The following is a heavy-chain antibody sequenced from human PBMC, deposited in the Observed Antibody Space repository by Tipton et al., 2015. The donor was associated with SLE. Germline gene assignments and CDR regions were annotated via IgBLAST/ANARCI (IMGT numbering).Heavy chain of an antibody. Sequence: SLRLSCAASGFTFSSYAMSWVRQAPGKGLEWVSTISGSGGSTYYADSVKGRFTISRDNAENSLYLQMNSLRAEDTAVYYCARGPEMATIDYYYYYMDVWGKGTTVTVSS. V-gene: IGHV3-23*01. CDR2: ISGSGGST. J-gene: IGHJ6*03. CDR3: ARGPEMATIDYYYYYMDV. CDR1: GFTFSSYA. D-gene: IGHD5-24*01.